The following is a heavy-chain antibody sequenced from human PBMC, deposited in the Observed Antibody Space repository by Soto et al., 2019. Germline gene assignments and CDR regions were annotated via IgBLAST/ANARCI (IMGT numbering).Heavy chain of an antibody. D-gene: IGHD1-7*01. CDR3: ARVKGGTTRRAFDS. CDR2: IYDNGGA. Sequence: QVQLQESGPGLVKPSQTLSLTCTVSGDSISSGGYYWSWIRQHPGEGREWIGYIYDNGGAYYSPSLKGRVVISVDRSENQFSLRLSSVTAAYTAVYYCARVKGGTTRRAFDSWGQGTLVTVSS. V-gene: IGHV4-31*03. J-gene: IGHJ4*02. CDR1: GDSISSGGYY.